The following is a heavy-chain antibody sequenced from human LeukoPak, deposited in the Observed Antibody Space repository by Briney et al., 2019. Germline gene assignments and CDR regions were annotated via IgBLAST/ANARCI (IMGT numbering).Heavy chain of an antibody. J-gene: IGHJ1*01. Sequence: SVKVSSKASGGTFSSYAISWVRQAPGQGLEWMGGIIPIFGTANYAQKFQGRVTITADESTSTAYMELSSLRSEDTAVYYCAGSTVTRLAEYFQHWGQGTLVTVSS. CDR3: AGSTVTRLAEYFQH. CDR2: IIPIFGTA. D-gene: IGHD4-17*01. V-gene: IGHV1-69*13. CDR1: GGTFSSYA.